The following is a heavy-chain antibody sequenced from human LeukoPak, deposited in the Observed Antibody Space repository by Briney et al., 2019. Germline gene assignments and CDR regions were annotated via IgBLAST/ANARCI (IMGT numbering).Heavy chain of an antibody. J-gene: IGHJ4*02. CDR2: VDQSGST. CDR1: DSSIRSNYL. V-gene: IGHV4-38-2*02. D-gene: IGHD4-17*01. CDR3: ASVGASHYGDWFFDY. Sequence: SETLSLACTVSDSSIRSNYLWGWIRQPPGKGLEWIGSVDQSGSTYYNPSLKSRATMSLDTSKKQFSLKLTSVTAADTAVYYCASVGASHYGDWFFDYWGQGTLVTVSS.